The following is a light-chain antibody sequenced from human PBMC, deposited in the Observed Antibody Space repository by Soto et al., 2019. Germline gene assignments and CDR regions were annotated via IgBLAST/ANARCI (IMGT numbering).Light chain of an antibody. CDR1: QSVLYSSNNKNY. J-gene: IGKJ1*01. Sequence: DIVMTQSPDSLAVSLGERATINCKSSQSVLYSSNNKNYLAWFQQKPGQPPKVLIYWASTRESGVPDRFSGSGSGTDLTLTISSLQAEDAAVYYCQQCYTTPWTFGQGTKVDIK. V-gene: IGKV4-1*01. CDR3: QQCYTTPWT. CDR2: WAS.